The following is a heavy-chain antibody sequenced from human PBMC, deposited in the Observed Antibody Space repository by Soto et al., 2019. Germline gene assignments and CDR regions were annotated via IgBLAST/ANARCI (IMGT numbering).Heavy chain of an antibody. Sequence: AASVNVSCKSSGYTFTGYYIHWVRQAPGQGLECMGWINPNSGDTTSAQKFQGRVTMTRDTSVSTAYMELSRLRSDDTAVYYCARGSSGWSGGVFDYWGQGTLVTVS. D-gene: IGHD6-19*01. CDR1: GYTFTGYY. CDR2: INPNSGDT. V-gene: IGHV1-2*02. J-gene: IGHJ4*02. CDR3: ARGSSGWSGGVFDY.